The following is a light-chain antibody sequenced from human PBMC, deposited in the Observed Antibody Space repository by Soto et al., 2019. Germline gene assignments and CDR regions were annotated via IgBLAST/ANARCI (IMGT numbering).Light chain of an antibody. Sequence: QAVVTQPPSASASLGASVTLTCTLSGGYSDYKVDWYQQRPGKGPRFVMRVGTGGIVGSRGDGIPDRFSVSGSGLNRYLTINNIRKEDECDYHCGADHGGGRSVVFAGGTKLTVL. J-gene: IGLJ2*01. CDR1: GGYSDYK. V-gene: IGLV9-49*01. CDR2: VGTGGIVG. CDR3: GADHGGGRSVV.